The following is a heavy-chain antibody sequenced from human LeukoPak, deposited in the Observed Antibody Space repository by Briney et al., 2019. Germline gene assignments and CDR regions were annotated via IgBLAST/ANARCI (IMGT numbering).Heavy chain of an antibody. CDR1: GGSISDYY. J-gene: IGHJ6*02. CDR2: IYHSGTT. Sequence: SETLSLTCTASGGSISDYYWSWIRQPPGKGLEWIGYIYHSGTTNYNPSLKSRVTISVDTSKNQFSLQLSSVTAADTAVYSCARGGCSSSSCYNYYHGLDVWGQGTRVTVSS. CDR3: ARGGCSSSSCYNYYHGLDV. V-gene: IGHV4-59*01. D-gene: IGHD2-2*02.